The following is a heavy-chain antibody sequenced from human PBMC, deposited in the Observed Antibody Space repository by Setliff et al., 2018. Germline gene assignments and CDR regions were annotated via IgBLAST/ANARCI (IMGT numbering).Heavy chain of an antibody. V-gene: IGHV4-61*02. Sequence: SETLSLTCAVSGASINSGTYYWSWIRQPAGKGLEWVGRLHTSGSTTYNPSLQSRVTISVDTSKNQFSLKVSSVTAADTAVYYCARTTGSTHNWLDPWGPGTLVTVSS. CDR3: ARTTGSTHNWLDP. CDR2: LHTSGST. J-gene: IGHJ5*02. CDR1: GASINSGTYY. D-gene: IGHD1-1*01.